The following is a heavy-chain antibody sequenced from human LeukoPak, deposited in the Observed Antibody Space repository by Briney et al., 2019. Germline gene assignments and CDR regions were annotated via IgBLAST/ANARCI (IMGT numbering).Heavy chain of an antibody. J-gene: IGHJ1*01. CDR3: LSLGATGADEYFQH. D-gene: IGHD1-26*01. V-gene: IGHV1-69*13. CDR2: IIPIFGTA. Sequence: SVKVSCKASGYTFTSYAMNWVRQAPGQGLEWMGGIIPIFGTANYAQKIQSRVTITADESTSTAYMELSSLRSEDTAVYYCLSLGATGADEYFQHWGQGTLVTVSS. CDR1: GYTFTSYA.